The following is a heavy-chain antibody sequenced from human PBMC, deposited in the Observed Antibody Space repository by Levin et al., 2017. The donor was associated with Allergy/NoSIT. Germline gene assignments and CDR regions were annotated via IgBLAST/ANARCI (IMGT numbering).Heavy chain of an antibody. CDR2: INHSGST. CDR3: AGDFNGDYATFDY. J-gene: IGHJ4*02. CDR1: GGSFSGYY. Sequence: SQTLSLTCAVYGGSFSGYYWSWIRQPPGKGLEWIGEINHSGSTNYNPSLKSRVTISVDTSKNQFSLKLSSVTAADTAVYYCAGDFNGDYATFDYWGQGTLVTVSS. D-gene: IGHD4-17*01. V-gene: IGHV4-34*01.